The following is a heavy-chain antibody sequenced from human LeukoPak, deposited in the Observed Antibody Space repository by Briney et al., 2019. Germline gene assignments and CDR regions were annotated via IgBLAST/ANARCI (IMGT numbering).Heavy chain of an antibody. CDR3: ANSRYDSSGYYYVD. D-gene: IGHD3-22*01. CDR2: INGGSGNT. CDR1: GYTFIDYT. J-gene: IGHJ4*02. V-gene: IGHV1-3*01. Sequence: GASVKVSCKASGYTFIDYTMHWLRQAPGQRLDWMGWINGGSGNTKYSPEFQGRVTITRDTSASTGYMELSSLRSEDTAVYYCANSRYDSSGYYYVDWGQGTLVTVSS.